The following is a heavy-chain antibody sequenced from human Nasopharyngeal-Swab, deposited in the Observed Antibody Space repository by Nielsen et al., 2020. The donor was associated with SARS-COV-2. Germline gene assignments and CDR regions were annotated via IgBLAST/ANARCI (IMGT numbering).Heavy chain of an antibody. CDR1: GGSISSGDYY. D-gene: IGHD3-22*01. CDR2: IYYSGGT. CDR3: ARDSLGTYYHYFDY. Sequence: SETLSLTCNVSGGSISSGDYYWSWIRQPPGKGLEWIGYIYYSGGTYYNPSLKSRVTISVDTSKNQFSLKLSSVTAADTAVYYCARDSLGTYYHYFDYWGQGTLVTVSS. J-gene: IGHJ4*02. V-gene: IGHV4-30-4*01.